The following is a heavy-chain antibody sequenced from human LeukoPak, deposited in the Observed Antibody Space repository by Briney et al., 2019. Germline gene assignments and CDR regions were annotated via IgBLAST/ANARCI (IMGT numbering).Heavy chain of an antibody. CDR3: ARHDDYGDFFDY. D-gene: IGHD4-17*01. V-gene: IGHV4-4*07. Sequence: SETLSLTCAVSGYSISSGYYWSWIRQPAGKGLEWIGRIYTSGSTNYNPSLKSRVTMSVDTSKNQFSLKLSSVTAADTAVYYCARHDDYGDFFDYWGQGTLVTVSS. CDR1: GYSISSGYY. CDR2: IYTSGST. J-gene: IGHJ4*02.